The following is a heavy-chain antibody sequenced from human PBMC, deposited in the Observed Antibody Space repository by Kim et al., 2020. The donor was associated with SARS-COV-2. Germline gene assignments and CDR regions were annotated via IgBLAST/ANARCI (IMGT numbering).Heavy chain of an antibody. CDR3: ARVGMYGSVISDY. CDR2: IYHSGST. CDR1: GGSISSSNW. Sequence: SETLSLTCAVSGGSISSSNWWSWVRQPPGKGLEWIGKIYHSGSTNYNPSLKSRVTISVDKSKNQFSLKLSSVTAADTAVYYCARVGMYGSVISDYWGQGTLVTVSS. D-gene: IGHD3-10*01. J-gene: IGHJ4*02. V-gene: IGHV4-4*02.